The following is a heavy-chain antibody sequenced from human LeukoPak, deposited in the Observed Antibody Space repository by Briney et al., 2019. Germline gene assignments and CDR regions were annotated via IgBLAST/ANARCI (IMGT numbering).Heavy chain of an antibody. CDR3: AKSNAWDWFDP. V-gene: IGHV4-4*02. CDR2: IYYTGNT. Sequence: PSETLSLTCAVSGGSITSSNWWSWVRQPPGKGLEWIGEIYYTGNTNYNPSLKSRVTISVDKSNNQFSLNLSSVTAADMAVYYCAKSNAWDWFDPWGQGTLVTVSS. J-gene: IGHJ5*02. D-gene: IGHD4-11*01. CDR1: GGSITSSNW.